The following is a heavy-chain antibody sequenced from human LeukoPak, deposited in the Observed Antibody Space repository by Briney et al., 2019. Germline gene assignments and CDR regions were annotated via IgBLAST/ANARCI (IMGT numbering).Heavy chain of an antibody. CDR1: GYTFTSYD. CDR3: ARVRSSGWPVDY. V-gene: IGHV1-8*03. D-gene: IGHD6-19*01. J-gene: IGHJ4*02. Sequence: ASVKVSCKASGYTFTSYDINWVRQATGQGLEWMGWMNPNSGNTGYAQKFQGRVTITRNTSISTAYMELSSLRSEDTAVYYCARVRSSGWPVDYWGQGTLVTVSS. CDR2: MNPNSGNT.